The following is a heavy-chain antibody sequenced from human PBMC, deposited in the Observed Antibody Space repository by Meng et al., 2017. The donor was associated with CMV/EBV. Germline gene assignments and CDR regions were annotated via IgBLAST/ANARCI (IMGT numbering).Heavy chain of an antibody. J-gene: IGHJ5*02. V-gene: IGHV1-2*02. CDR3: ARADYYDRSWWFDP. CDR1: GYTFTGYY. D-gene: IGHD3-22*01. Sequence: KASGYTFTGYYMHWVRQAPGQGLEWMGWINPNSGGTNYAQKFQGRVTMTRDTSISTAYMELSRLRSDDTAVYYCARADYYDRSWWFDPWGQGTLVTVSS. CDR2: INPNSGGT.